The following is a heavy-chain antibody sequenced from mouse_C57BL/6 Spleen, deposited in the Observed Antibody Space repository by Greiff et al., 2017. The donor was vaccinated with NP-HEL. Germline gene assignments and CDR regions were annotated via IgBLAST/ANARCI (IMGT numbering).Heavy chain of an antibody. V-gene: IGHV14-4*01. CDR3: TNYGSNWYFDV. CDR1: GFNIKDDY. J-gene: IGHJ1*03. Sequence: EVQLQQSGAELVRPGASVKLSCTASGFNIKDDYMHWVKQRPEQGLEWIGWIDPENGDNEYAAKFQGKATITADTSSNTAYLQLSSLKSEDTAVNSCTNYGSNWYFDVWGTGTTVTVSS. CDR2: IDPENGDN. D-gene: IGHD1-1*01.